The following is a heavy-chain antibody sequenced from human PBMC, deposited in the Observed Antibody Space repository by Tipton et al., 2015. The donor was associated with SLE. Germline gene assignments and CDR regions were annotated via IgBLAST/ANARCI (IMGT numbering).Heavy chain of an antibody. J-gene: IGHJ6*02. Sequence: LSLTCAASGFTFSSYDMHWVRQAPGKGLEWVAVISYDGSNKYYADSVKGRFTISRDNSKNTLYLQMNSLRAEDTAVYYCAGRIGGYYGMDVWGQGTTVTVSS. CDR1: GFTFSSYD. CDR3: AGRIGGYYGMDV. V-gene: IGHV3-30*04. D-gene: IGHD2-15*01. CDR2: ISYDGSNK.